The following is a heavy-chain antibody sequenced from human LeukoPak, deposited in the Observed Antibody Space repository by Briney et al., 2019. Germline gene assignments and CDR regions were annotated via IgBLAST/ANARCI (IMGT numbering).Heavy chain of an antibody. CDR1: GGTFSSYA. J-gene: IGHJ3*02. V-gene: IGHV1-69*05. CDR2: IIPTFGTA. D-gene: IGHD2-15*01. CDR3: ARENIHCSGGSCYSNDAFDI. Sequence: SVKVSCKASGGTFSSYAISWVRQAPGQGLEWMGRIIPTFGTANYAQKFQGRVTITTDESTSTAYMELSSLRSEDTAVYYCARENIHCSGGSCYSNDAFDIWGHGTMVTVSS.